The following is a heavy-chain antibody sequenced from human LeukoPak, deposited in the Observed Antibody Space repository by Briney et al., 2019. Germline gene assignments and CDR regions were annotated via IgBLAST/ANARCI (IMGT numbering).Heavy chain of an antibody. J-gene: IGHJ2*01. CDR2: INHIGVT. D-gene: IGHD2-21*01. Sequence: SETLSLTCNVYGGTFSYYYWIWIRRTPGKGLEWIGEINHIGVTKYNPSLNSRVTISLDTSKSQFSLHLTAMTAADTAEYFCARAMHNWYFDLRGRGTLVTVSS. CDR3: ARAMHNWYFDL. CDR1: GGTFSYYY. V-gene: IGHV4-34*01.